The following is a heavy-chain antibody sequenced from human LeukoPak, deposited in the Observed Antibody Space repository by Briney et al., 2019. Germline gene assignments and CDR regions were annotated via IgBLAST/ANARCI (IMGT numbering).Heavy chain of an antibody. Sequence: GGSLRLSCAASGFTFDDYGMSWVRQAPGKGLEWVSGINWNGGSTGYADSVKGRFTISRDNAKNTLYLQMNSLRAEDTAVYYCARDVVAANFHDYWGQGTLVTVSS. CDR3: ARDVVAANFHDY. CDR2: INWNGGST. J-gene: IGHJ4*02. V-gene: IGHV3-20*04. D-gene: IGHD2-15*01. CDR1: GFTFDDYG.